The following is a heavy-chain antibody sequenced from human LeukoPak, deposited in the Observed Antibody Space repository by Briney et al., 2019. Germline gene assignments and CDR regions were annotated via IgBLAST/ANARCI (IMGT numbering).Heavy chain of an antibody. CDR2: ISHDGTDK. CDR1: GFTFRSFA. Sequence: PGGSLRLSCAASGFTFRSFAMHWVRQAPGKGLEWVAIISHDGTDKCYADSVKGRFTISRDNSKNALHLQMNSLRIEDTAVYYCVQRGGLDYWGQGTLVTVSS. CDR3: VQRGGLDY. V-gene: IGHV3-30*03. J-gene: IGHJ4*02. D-gene: IGHD3-16*01.